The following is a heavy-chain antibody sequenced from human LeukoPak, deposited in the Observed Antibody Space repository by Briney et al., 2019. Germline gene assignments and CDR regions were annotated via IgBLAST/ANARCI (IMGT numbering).Heavy chain of an antibody. V-gene: IGHV3-11*05. Sequence: GGSLRLSCAASGFTFSDYYMSWIRQAPGKGLEWVSYISSSSSYTNYADSVKGRFTISRDNAKNSLYLQMNSLRAEDTAVYYCAGDGMRYSSSWYPNWFDPWGQGTLVTVSS. CDR2: ISSSSSYT. CDR1: GFTFSDYY. D-gene: IGHD6-13*01. CDR3: AGDGMRYSSSWYPNWFDP. J-gene: IGHJ5*02.